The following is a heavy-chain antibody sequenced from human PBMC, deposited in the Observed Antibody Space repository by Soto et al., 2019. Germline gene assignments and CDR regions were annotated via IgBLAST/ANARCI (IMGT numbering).Heavy chain of an antibody. CDR1: GYTFTSYA. V-gene: IGHV1-3*01. CDR3: ASRYYDILTRYEVRAGGMDV. CDR2: INAGNGNT. J-gene: IGHJ6*02. Sequence: QVQLVQSGAEVKKPGASVKVSCKASGYTFTSYAMHWVRQAPGQRLEWMGWINAGNGNTKYSQKFQGRVTITRDTSASTAYMDLSSLRSEYTAVYYCASRYYDILTRYEVRAGGMDVWGQGTTVTVSS. D-gene: IGHD3-9*01.